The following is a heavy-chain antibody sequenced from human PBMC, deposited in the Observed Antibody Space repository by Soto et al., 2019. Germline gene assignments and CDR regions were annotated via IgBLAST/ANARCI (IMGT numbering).Heavy chain of an antibody. Sequence: QVQLVQSGAEVKKPGSSVKVSCKASGGTFSSYTISWVRQAPGQGLEWMGRIIPILGIANYAQKFQGRVTITADKSTSTAYMELSSLRSEDTAVYYCASAMVRGSEATTELDYWGQGTLVTVSS. V-gene: IGHV1-69*02. CDR1: GGTFSSYT. CDR3: ASAMVRGSEATTELDY. D-gene: IGHD3-10*01. J-gene: IGHJ4*02. CDR2: IIPILGIA.